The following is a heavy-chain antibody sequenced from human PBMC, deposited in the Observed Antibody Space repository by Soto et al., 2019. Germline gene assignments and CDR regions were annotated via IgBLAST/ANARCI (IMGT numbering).Heavy chain of an antibody. J-gene: IGHJ4*02. CDR1: GGSISSSSYY. V-gene: IGHV4-39*01. Sequence: SETLSLTCTVSGGSISSSSYYWGWIRQPPGKGLEWIGSIYYSGSTYYNPSLKSRVTISVDTSKNQFSLKLSSVTAADTAVYYCARRAWTYYDILTGYYPIDYWGQGTLVT. CDR3: ARRAWTYYDILTGYYPIDY. D-gene: IGHD3-9*01. CDR2: IYYSGST.